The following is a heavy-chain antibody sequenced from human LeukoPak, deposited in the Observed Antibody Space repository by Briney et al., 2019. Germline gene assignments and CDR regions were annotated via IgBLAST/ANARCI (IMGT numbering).Heavy chain of an antibody. V-gene: IGHV4-34*01. D-gene: IGHD3-22*01. J-gene: IGHJ4*02. Sequence: PSETLSLTCAVYGGSFSGYYWSWIRQPPGKGLEWIGEISHSGSTNYNPSLKSRVTISVDTSKNQFSLKLSSVTAADTAVYYCARRFPPAYYYDSSGFRLDYWGQGTLVTVSS. CDR3: ARRFPPAYYYDSSGFRLDY. CDR1: GGSFSGYY. CDR2: ISHSGST.